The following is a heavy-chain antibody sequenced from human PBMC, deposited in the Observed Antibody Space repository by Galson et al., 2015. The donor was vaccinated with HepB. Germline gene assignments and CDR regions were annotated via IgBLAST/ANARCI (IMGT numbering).Heavy chain of an antibody. D-gene: IGHD6-25*01. CDR2: IWSDGSTK. Sequence: SLRLSCAASGFICTNYGMHWVRQAPGKGLEWVALIWSDGSTKFHADSVKGRFTISRDNSKNTLYLQMNSLRAEDTAVSHCTSEARVAAPATFDNWGQGTLVTVSS. J-gene: IGHJ4*02. CDR1: GFICTNYG. V-gene: IGHV3-33*01. CDR3: TSEARVAAPATFDN.